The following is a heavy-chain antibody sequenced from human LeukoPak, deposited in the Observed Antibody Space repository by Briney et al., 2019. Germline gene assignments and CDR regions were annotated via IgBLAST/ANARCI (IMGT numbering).Heavy chain of an antibody. CDR3: ARDNPERGIVAFDI. CDR2: IYYAGST. V-gene: IGHV4-59*01. J-gene: IGHJ3*02. CDR1: GGSISSYH. D-gene: IGHD3-16*01. Sequence: SETLSLTCTVSGGSISSYHWSWIRQLPGKGLEWIGYIYYAGSTNYNPSLKSRVTISVDTSKNQFSLKLSSVTAADTAVYYCARDNPERGIVAFDIWGQGTMVTVSS.